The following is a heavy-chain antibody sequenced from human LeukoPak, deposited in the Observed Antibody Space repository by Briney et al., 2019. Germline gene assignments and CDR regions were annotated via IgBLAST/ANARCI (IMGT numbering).Heavy chain of an antibody. V-gene: IGHV1-18*01. CDR1: GYTFTSYG. D-gene: IGHD1-7*01. CDR3: AREGLGNWIYEGWFDP. J-gene: IGHJ5*02. Sequence: GASVTVSCKASGYTFTSYGISWVRQAPGQGLEWMGWISAYNGNTNYAQKLQGRVTMTTDTSTSTAYMELRSLRSDDTAVYYCAREGLGNWIYEGWFDPWGQGTLVTVSS. CDR2: ISAYNGNT.